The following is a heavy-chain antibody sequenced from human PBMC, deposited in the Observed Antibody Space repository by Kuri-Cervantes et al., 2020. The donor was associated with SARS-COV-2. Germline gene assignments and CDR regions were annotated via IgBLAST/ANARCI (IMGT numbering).Heavy chain of an antibody. CDR3: ARSNTMFRGAEPDY. CDR1: GGTFSSYA. Sequence: SVKVSCKASGGTFSSYAISWVRQAPGQGLEWMGGIIPIFGTANYAQKFQGRVTITADESTSTAYMELSSLRSEDTAVYYCARSNTMFRGAEPDYWGQGTLVTVSS. CDR2: IIPIFGTA. J-gene: IGHJ4*02. V-gene: IGHV1-69*13. D-gene: IGHD3-10*01.